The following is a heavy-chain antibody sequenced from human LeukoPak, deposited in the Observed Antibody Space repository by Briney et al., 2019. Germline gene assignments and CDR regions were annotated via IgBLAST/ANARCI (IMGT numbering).Heavy chain of an antibody. CDR1: GFTFSSYA. CDR3: AREENYDSTGWGAFDI. D-gene: IGHD3-22*01. Sequence: PGGSLRLSCAASGFTFSSYAMHWVRQAPGKGLEYVSGISSNGGSTYYANSVKGRFTISRDNSKNTLYLQMGSLRAEDMAVYYCAREENYDSTGWGAFDIWGQGTMVTVSS. J-gene: IGHJ3*02. CDR2: ISSNGGST. V-gene: IGHV3-64*01.